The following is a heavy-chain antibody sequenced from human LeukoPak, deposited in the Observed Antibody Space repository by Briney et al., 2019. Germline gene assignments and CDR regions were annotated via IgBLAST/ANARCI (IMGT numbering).Heavy chain of an antibody. Sequence: VASVKVSCKASGYTFTGYYMHWVRQAPGQGLEWMGWINPNSGGTNYAQKFQGRVTMTRDTSISTAYMELSRLGSDDTAVYYCARDLAARRKPNYFDYWGQGTLVTVSS. CDR2: INPNSGGT. V-gene: IGHV1-2*02. D-gene: IGHD6-6*01. J-gene: IGHJ4*02. CDR3: ARDLAARRKPNYFDY. CDR1: GYTFTGYY.